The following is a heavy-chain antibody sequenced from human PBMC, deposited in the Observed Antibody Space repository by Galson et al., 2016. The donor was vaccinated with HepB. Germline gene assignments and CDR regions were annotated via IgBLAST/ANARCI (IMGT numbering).Heavy chain of an antibody. CDR2: INSDGTIS. J-gene: IGHJ6*02. Sequence: SLRLSCAASGFAFSSHWMHWVRQDLGKGLVWVSRINSDGTISNYADSVKGRFTISRDNAKNTLYLQMNSLRAEDTAVYYCTRVKVGAPGGMDVWGHGTTVTVSS. D-gene: IGHD1-26*01. CDR1: GFAFSSHW. V-gene: IGHV3-74*01. CDR3: TRVKVGAPGGMDV.